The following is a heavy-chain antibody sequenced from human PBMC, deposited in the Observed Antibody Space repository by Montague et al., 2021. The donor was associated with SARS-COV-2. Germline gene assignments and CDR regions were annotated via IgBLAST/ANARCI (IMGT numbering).Heavy chain of an antibody. J-gene: IGHJ4*02. D-gene: IGHD2-15*01. CDR3: ARGPVGVAARLRYYFDQ. CDR1: GGFLSGDH. CDR2: VNHSGNK. Sequence: SETLSLTCAVYGGFLSGDHWSWIRQPPGKGLEWIGEVNHSGNKNYNPSLKSRVTMSVDTSKSQFSLKVRSGTAADTAVDYCARGPVGVAARLRYYFDQWGQGTLVTVSS. V-gene: IGHV4-34*01.